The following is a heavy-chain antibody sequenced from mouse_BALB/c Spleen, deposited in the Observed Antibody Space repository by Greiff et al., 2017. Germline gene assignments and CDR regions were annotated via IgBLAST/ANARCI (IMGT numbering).Heavy chain of an antibody. J-gene: IGHJ4*01. CDR2: IDPANGNT. V-gene: IGHV14-3*02. CDR3: ARCDGSPYYAMDY. Sequence: EVQLQQSGAELVKPGASVKLSCTASGFNIKDTYMHWVKQRPEQGLEWIGRIDPANGNTKYDPKFQGKATITADTSSNTAYLQLSSLTSEDTAVYYCARCDGSPYYAMDYWGQGTSVTVSS. D-gene: IGHD2-3*01. CDR1: GFNIKDTY.